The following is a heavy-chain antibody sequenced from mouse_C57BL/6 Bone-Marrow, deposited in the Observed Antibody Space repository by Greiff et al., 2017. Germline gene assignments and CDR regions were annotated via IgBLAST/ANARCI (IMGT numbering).Heavy chain of an antibody. Sequence: QVQLQQSGAELARPGASVKLSCKASGYTFTSYGISWVKQRTGQGLEWIGEIYPRSGNTYYNEKFKGKATLTADKSSSTAYMELRSLTSEDSAVYFCARERFYYYGSSYVQAMDYWGQGTSVTVSS. CDR1: GYTFTSYG. CDR2: IYPRSGNT. CDR3: ARERFYYYGSSYVQAMDY. V-gene: IGHV1-81*01. J-gene: IGHJ4*01. D-gene: IGHD1-1*01.